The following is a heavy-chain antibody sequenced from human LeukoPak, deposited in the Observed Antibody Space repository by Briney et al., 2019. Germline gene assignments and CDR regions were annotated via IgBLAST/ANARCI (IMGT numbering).Heavy chain of an antibody. V-gene: IGHV3-7*01. CDR1: GFTFSSYW. J-gene: IGHJ3*02. CDR3: ARDTREGSSGYIRAFDI. CDR2: IKQDGSEK. Sequence: GGSLRLSCAASGFTFSSYWMSWVRQAPGKGLEWVANIKQDGSEKYYVDSVKGRFTISRDNAKNSLYLQMNSLRAEDTAVYYCARDTREGSSGYIRAFDIWGQGTMVTVSS. D-gene: IGHD3-22*01.